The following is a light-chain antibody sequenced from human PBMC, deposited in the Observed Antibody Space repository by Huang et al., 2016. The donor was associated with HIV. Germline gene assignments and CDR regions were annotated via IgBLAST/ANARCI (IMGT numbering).Light chain of an antibody. Sequence: EIVLTQSPATLSKSPGERATLSCRASQSVSNYLAWFQQKPGQAPRLLIYDASNRATGNPARFSGSGSGTAFTLTSSSLEPEDFAVYYCQQHRIWPLTFGGGTTVGIK. V-gene: IGKV3-11*01. CDR1: QSVSNY. CDR3: QQHRIWPLT. J-gene: IGKJ4*01. CDR2: DAS.